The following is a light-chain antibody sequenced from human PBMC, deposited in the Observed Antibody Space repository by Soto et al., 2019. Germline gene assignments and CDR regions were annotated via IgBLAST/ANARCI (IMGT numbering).Light chain of an antibody. J-gene: IGKJ5*01. CDR1: QNIGNF. Sequence: DIQMTQSPSSLSASVGDRVTISCRASQNIGNFLNWYQQNPGRAPKLFIYGASSLQTGVPSRISGSGSGTDFTLTISSLQPEDFATYFCQQSYSSPTFGQGTRLEIK. V-gene: IGKV1-39*01. CDR3: QQSYSSPT. CDR2: GAS.